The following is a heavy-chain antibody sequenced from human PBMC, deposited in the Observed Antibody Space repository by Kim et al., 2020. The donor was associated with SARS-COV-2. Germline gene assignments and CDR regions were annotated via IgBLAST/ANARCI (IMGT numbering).Heavy chain of an antibody. CDR3: ARGRYQLLNNGMDV. Sequence: GGSLRLSCAASGFTFSSYEMNWVRQAPGKGLEWVSYISSSGSTIYYADSVKGRFTISRDNAKNSLYLQMNSLRAEDTAVYYCARGRYQLLNNGMDVWGQGTTVTVSS. V-gene: IGHV3-48*03. CDR1: GFTFSSYE. D-gene: IGHD2-2*01. J-gene: IGHJ6*02. CDR2: ISSSGSTI.